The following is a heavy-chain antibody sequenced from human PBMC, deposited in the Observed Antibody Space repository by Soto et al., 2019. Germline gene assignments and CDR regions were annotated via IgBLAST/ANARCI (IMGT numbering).Heavy chain of an antibody. CDR3: ARPRGYCSGGSCYSFWFDP. CDR1: GYTFTSYD. D-gene: IGHD2-15*01. CDR2: MNPNSGNT. V-gene: IGHV1-8*01. J-gene: IGHJ5*02. Sequence: QVQLVQSGAEVKKPGASVKVSCKASGYTFTSYDINWVRQATGQGLEWMGWMNPNSGNTGYAQKFQGRVTMTRNTSISTAYMELSSLRSEDTAVYYCARPRGYCSGGSCYSFWFDPWGQGTLVTVSS.